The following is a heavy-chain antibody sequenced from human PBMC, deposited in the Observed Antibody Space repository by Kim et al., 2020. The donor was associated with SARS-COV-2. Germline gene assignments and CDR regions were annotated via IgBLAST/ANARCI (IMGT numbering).Heavy chain of an antibody. D-gene: IGHD6-19*01. V-gene: IGHV4-39*01. CDR1: GGSISSSSYY. J-gene: IGHJ5*02. CDR3: ARPQFRGWQAENGFDP. CDR2: IYYSGST. Sequence: SETLSLTCTVSGGSISSSSYYWGWIRQPPGKGLEWIGSIYYSGSTYYNPSLKSRVTISVDTSKNQFSLKLSSVTAADTAVYYCARPQFRGWQAENGFDPWGQGTLVTVSS.